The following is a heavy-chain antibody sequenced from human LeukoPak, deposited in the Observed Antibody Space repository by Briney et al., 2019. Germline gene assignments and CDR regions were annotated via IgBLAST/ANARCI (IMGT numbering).Heavy chain of an antibody. V-gene: IGHV3-64*01. CDR1: GFIFSTYA. CDR3: ARESATSGWLFGY. D-gene: IGHD6-19*01. Sequence: GGSLRLSCAASGFIFSTYAMHWVRQAPGKGLEYVSAISNHGGSTYYANSVKGRFIISRDNSKNTLYLQMGNLRIEDMAVYYCARESATSGWLFGYWGQGTLVTVSS. CDR2: ISNHGGST. J-gene: IGHJ4*02.